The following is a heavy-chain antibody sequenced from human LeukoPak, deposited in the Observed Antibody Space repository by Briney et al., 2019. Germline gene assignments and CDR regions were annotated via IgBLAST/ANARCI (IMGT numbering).Heavy chain of an antibody. CDR3: ARQALWFFDY. J-gene: IGHJ4*02. V-gene: IGHV4-39*01. CDR1: GGSISSNSNY. Sequence: SETLSLTCTVSGGSISSNSNYWAWIRQPPGRGLEWIGSISYGGSTYYSPSLESRVTISVDTSKNQFSLKLSSVTAADTAVYYCARQALWFFDYWGQGTLVTVSS. D-gene: IGHD2-21*01. CDR2: ISYGGST.